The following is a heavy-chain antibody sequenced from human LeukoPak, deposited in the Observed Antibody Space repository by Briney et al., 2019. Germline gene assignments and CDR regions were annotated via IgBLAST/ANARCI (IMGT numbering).Heavy chain of an antibody. V-gene: IGHV1-8*01. J-gene: IGHJ4*02. D-gene: IGHD2-21*01. CDR1: GYTFTTYD. Sequence: ASVKVSCKASGYTFTTYDINWVRQAPGQGLEWLGWMNPNSGNTDYAQKVQGRVTMTRDTSISTAYMELSSLRSEDTAVYYCARNVASTGYFVYWGQGTLVSVSS. CDR3: ARNVASTGYFVY. CDR2: MNPNSGNT.